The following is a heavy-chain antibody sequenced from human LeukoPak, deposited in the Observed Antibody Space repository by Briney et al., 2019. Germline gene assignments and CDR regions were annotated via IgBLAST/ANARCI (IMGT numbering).Heavy chain of an antibody. CDR3: ARALGYCSSTSCYAFDY. D-gene: IGHD2-2*01. CDR1: GYILTNYG. J-gene: IGHJ4*02. Sequence: ASVKVSCSSSGYILTNYGIYWVRQAPGQGLEWMGWINTYNGETDYAQKFQGRVTMTRDTSISTAYMELSRLRSDDTAVYYCARALGYCSSTSCYAFDYWGQGTLVTVSS. CDR2: INTYNGET. V-gene: IGHV1-2*02.